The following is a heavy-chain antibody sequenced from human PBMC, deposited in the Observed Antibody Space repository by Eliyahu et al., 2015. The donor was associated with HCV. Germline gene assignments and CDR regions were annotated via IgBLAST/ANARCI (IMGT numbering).Heavy chain of an antibody. CDR2: IYYSGNT. CDR3: STVVTWNWYFDL. J-gene: IGHJ2*01. V-gene: IGHV4-39*01. Sequence: QLQLQESGPGLVKPSETLSLTCSVSGGSISGSTYYWGWIRQSPGKGLEWIAIIYYSGNTYYNPSLKSRVTISVDTSKNQFSLNLNSVSAADTAVYFCSTVVTWNWYFDLWGRGILVTVSS. D-gene: IGHD4-23*01. CDR1: GGSISGSTYY.